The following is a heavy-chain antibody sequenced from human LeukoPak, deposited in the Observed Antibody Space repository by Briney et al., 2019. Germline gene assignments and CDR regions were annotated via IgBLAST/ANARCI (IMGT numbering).Heavy chain of an antibody. Sequence: PSETLSLTCAVSGGSISGNSYYWGWIRQPPGKGLEWIGSIYYSGSTYYNPSLKSRVTISVDTSKNQFSLKLSSVTAADTAVYYCARGSMVRGVISYYYYYMDVWGKGTTVTISS. V-gene: IGHV4-39*07. J-gene: IGHJ6*03. CDR1: GGSISGNSYY. D-gene: IGHD3-10*01. CDR2: IYYSGST. CDR3: ARGSMVRGVISYYYYYMDV.